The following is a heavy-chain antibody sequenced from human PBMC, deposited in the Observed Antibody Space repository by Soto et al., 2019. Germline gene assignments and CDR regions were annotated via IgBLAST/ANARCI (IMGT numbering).Heavy chain of an antibody. CDR3: ARVLPYYDLLSGYYPNFDY. Sequence: ASVKVSCKASGYTFTSYDINWVRQATGQGLEWMGWMNPNSGDTGYARKFQGRVTMSRNTSIITAYMELSGLRSEDTAVYYCARVLPYYDLLSGYYPNFDYWGQGTLVTVSS. D-gene: IGHD3-3*01. CDR2: MNPNSGDT. J-gene: IGHJ4*02. CDR1: GYTFTSYD. V-gene: IGHV1-8*01.